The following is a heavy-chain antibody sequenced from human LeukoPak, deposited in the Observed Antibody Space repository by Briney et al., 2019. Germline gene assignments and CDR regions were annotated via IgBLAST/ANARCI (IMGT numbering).Heavy chain of an antibody. D-gene: IGHD6-19*01. V-gene: IGHV1-69*06. CDR2: IIPIFGTA. Sequence: SVKVSCKASGGTFSSYAISWVRQAPGQGREWMGGIIPIFGTANYAQKFQGRVTITADKSTSTAYMELSSLRSEDTAVDYCASKRYSSGWYEIWGQGTLVTVSS. CDR3: ASKRYSSGWYEI. CDR1: GGTFSSYA. J-gene: IGHJ4*02.